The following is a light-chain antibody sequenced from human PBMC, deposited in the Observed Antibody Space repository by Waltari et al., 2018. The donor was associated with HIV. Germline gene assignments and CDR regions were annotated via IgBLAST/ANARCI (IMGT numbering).Light chain of an antibody. J-gene: IGLJ2*01. CDR2: KGS. V-gene: IGLV3-27*01. CDR1: ILAKKV. Sequence: SYELTQPSSVSVSPGQTARIACSGDILAKKVARWLQQKPGQAPVLILYKGSERPSGIPERFSGSISGTTVTLTISGAQVDDEADYYCYSAADNIVLFGGGTKLTVL. CDR3: YSAADNIVL.